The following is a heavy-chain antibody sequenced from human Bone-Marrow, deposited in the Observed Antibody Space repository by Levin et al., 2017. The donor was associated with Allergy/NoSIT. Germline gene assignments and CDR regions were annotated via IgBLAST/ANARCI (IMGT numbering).Heavy chain of an antibody. D-gene: IGHD3-22*01. J-gene: IGHJ4*02. CDR3: ARGYYDTSGYYHRRASFDY. CDR2: ISYDGSNK. Sequence: LSLTCAASGFTFSHYAMHWVRQAPGKGLEWVALISYDGSNKYYADSVNGRFTISRDNSKNTLYLQMNSLRAEDTAVYYCARGYYDTSGYYHRRASFDYWGQGTLVTVSS. V-gene: IGHV3-30-3*01. CDR1: GFTFSHYA.